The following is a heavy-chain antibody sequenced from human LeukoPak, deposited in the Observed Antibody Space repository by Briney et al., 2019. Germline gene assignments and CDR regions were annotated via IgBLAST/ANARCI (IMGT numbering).Heavy chain of an antibody. CDR1: GGSFSGYY. D-gene: IGHD5-12*01. CDR2: INHSGST. J-gene: IGHJ4*02. Sequence: SETLSLTCAVYGGSFSGYYWSWIRQPPGKGLEWIGEINHSGSTNYNPSLKSRVTISVDTSKNQFSLKLSSVTAADTAVYYCASRGSARYFDYWGQGTLVTVSS. CDR3: ASRGSARYFDY. V-gene: IGHV4-34*01.